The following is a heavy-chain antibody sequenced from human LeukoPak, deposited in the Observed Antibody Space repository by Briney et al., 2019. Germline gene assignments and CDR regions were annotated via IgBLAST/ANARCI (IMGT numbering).Heavy chain of an antibody. V-gene: IGHV1-2*06. J-gene: IGHJ5*02. CDR1: GYTFTGYY. CDR3: ARDPRQEGWFDP. Sequence: ASVKVSCKASGYTFTGYYMHWVRQAPGQGLEWTGRINPNSGGTNYAQKFQGRVTMTRDTSISTAYMDLSRLRSDDTAVYYCARDPRQEGWFDPWGQGTLVTVSS. CDR2: INPNSGGT.